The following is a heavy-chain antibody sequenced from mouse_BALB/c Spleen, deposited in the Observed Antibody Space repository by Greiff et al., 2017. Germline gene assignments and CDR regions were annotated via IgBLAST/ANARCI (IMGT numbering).Heavy chain of an antibody. D-gene: IGHD4-1*01. V-gene: IGHV2-9*02. Sequence: VKLVESGPGLVAPSQSLSITCTVSGFSFTSYGVHWVRQPPGKGLEWLGVIWAGGSTTYNSALMSRLSISKDNSKCQVFLKMNSLQADDTAIYYCARKSPNWDDWYFDVWGAGTTVTVSS. CDR1: GFSFTSYG. CDR2: IWAGGST. CDR3: ARKSPNWDDWYFDV. J-gene: IGHJ1*01.